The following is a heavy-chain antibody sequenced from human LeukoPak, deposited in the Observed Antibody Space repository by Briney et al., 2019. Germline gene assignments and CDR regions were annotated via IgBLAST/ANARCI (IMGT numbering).Heavy chain of an antibody. CDR3: ARRKVVITMVRGVIITARSEIFDY. D-gene: IGHD3-10*01. V-gene: IGHV4-34*01. CDR2: INHSGST. J-gene: IGHJ4*02. Sequence: SETPSLTCAVYGGSFSGYYWSWIRQPPGKGLEWIGEINHSGSTNYNPSLKSRVTISVDTSKNQFSLKLSSVTAADTAVYYCARRKVVITMVRGVIITARSEIFDYWGQGTLVTVSS. CDR1: GGSFSGYY.